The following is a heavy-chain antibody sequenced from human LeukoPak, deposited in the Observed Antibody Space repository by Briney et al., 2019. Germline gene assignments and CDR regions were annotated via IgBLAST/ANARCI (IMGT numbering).Heavy chain of an antibody. J-gene: IGHJ4*02. Sequence: ASVKVSCKASGYTFTGHYMHWVRQAPGQGLEWMGWINPNSGGTSYAQKFQGRVTITRNTSISTAYMELSSLRSEDTAVYYCARVMVRGVKVMGYWGQGTLVTVSS. CDR3: ARVMVRGVKVMGY. D-gene: IGHD3-10*01. V-gene: IGHV1-2*02. CDR1: GYTFTGHY. CDR2: INPNSGGT.